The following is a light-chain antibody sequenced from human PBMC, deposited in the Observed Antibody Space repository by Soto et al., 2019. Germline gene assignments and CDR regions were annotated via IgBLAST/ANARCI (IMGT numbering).Light chain of an antibody. CDR2: DVS. CDR3: CSYAGSFTHYV. CDR1: SSDVGGYNY. Sequence: QSALTQPRSVSGSPGQSITISCTGTSSDVGGYNYVSWYRLHPGKAPKLMIYDVSKRPSGVPDRFSGYKSGNTASLTISGLQAEDEADYYCCSYAGSFTHYVFGTRTELTVL. J-gene: IGLJ1*01. V-gene: IGLV2-11*01.